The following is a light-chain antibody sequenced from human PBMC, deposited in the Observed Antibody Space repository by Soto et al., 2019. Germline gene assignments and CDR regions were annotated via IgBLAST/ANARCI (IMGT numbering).Light chain of an antibody. J-gene: IGKJ3*01. V-gene: IGKV1-5*03. CDR3: QQYHSYS. CDR1: QSISNW. CDR2: KAS. Sequence: DIQLTQSPSTLSASVGDRVTITCRASQSISNWLAWYQQKPGKAPKLLIYKASTLQGEVPSRFTGSGSGTEFTLTISSLQPDDSATYYCQQYHSYSFGPGTKVEIK.